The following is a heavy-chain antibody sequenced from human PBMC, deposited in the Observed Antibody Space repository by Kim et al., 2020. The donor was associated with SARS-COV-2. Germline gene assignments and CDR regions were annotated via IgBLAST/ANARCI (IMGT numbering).Heavy chain of an antibody. CDR2: ISAYNGNT. Sequence: ASVKVSCKASGYTFTSYGISWVRQAPGQGLEWMGWISAYNGNTNYAQKLQGRVTMTTDTSTSTAYMELGSLRSDDTAVYYCARDKGRGYSYGYCADYWGQGTLVTVSS. CDR1: GYTFTSYG. J-gene: IGHJ4*02. V-gene: IGHV1-18*04. CDR3: ARDKGRGYSYGYCADY. D-gene: IGHD5-18*01.